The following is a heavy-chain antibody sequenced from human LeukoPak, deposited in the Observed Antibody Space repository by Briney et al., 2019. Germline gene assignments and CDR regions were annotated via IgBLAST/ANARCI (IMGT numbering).Heavy chain of an antibody. D-gene: IGHD3-10*01. J-gene: IGHJ6*03. CDR3: ASSSMVRVNYYYYYMDV. CDR1: GGSISGSSYQ. V-gene: IGHV4-39*07. CDR2: IYHSGST. Sequence: PSETLSLTCTVSGGSISGSSYQWGWIRQPPGNGLEWIGSIYHSGSTYCNPSLNSRVTISVDTSKNQFSLKLNSVTAADTAVYYCASSSMVRVNYYYYYMDVWGKGTTVTVSS.